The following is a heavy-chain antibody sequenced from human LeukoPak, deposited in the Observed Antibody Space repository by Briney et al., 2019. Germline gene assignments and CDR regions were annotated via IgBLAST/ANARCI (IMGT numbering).Heavy chain of an antibody. D-gene: IGHD3-22*01. CDR3: AADYYDSSGYFFDY. J-gene: IGHJ4*02. V-gene: IGHV4-34*01. CDR2: INHSGST. Sequence: PSETLSLTCAVYGGSFSGYYWSWIRQPPGKGLEWIGEINHSGSTNYNPSLKSQVTISVDTSKNQFSLKLSSVTAADTAVYYCAADYYDSSGYFFDYWGQGTLVTVSS. CDR1: GGSFSGYY.